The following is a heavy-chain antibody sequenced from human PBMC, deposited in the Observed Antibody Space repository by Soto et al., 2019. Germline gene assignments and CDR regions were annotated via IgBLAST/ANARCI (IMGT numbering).Heavy chain of an antibody. CDR1: GFIFSAFT. Sequence: GGSLRLSCSASGFIFSAFTMHWVRQAPGKGLEYVSSIISNGGKTYYADSVKGRFTISRDNSKNTVYLQMSSLRAEDTAVYYCVKVRFGSYYYFDSWGQGTLVTVSS. CDR2: IISNGGKT. D-gene: IGHD1-26*01. CDR3: VKVRFGSYYYFDS. V-gene: IGHV3-64D*06. J-gene: IGHJ4*02.